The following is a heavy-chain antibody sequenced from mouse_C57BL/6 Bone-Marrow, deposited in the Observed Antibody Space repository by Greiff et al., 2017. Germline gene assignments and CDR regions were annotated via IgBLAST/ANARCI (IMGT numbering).Heavy chain of an antibody. D-gene: IGHD1-1*01. CDR1: GYTFTSYW. Sequence: QVQLQQPGAELVKPGASVKMSCKASGYTFTSYWITWVKQRPGQGLEWIGDIYPGSGSTKYNEKFKSKATLTVDTSSSTAYMQLSSLTSEDSAVYYCARRWVVDWYFDVWGTGTTVTVSS. J-gene: IGHJ1*03. CDR2: IYPGSGST. CDR3: ARRWVVDWYFDV. V-gene: IGHV1-55*01.